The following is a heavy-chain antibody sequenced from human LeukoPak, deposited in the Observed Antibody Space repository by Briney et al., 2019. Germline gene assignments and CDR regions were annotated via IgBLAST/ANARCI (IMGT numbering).Heavy chain of an antibody. CDR2: LKSKTDGGTT. D-gene: IGHD1-26*01. CDR3: TTAPAGNLDFDY. CDR1: GYSFTSYW. J-gene: IGHJ4*02. Sequence: GESLQISCKGSGYSFTSYWIGWVRQAPGKGLEWVGRLKSKTDGGTTDYAAPVKGRFTISRDDSKNTLYLQMNSLKTEDTAVYYCTTAPAGNLDFDYWGQGTLVTVSS. V-gene: IGHV3-15*01.